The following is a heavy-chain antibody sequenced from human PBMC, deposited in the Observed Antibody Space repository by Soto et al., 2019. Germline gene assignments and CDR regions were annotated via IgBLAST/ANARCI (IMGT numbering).Heavy chain of an antibody. J-gene: IGHJ6*02. V-gene: IGHV1-3*01. CDR2: INAGNGNT. CDR1: GYTFTSYA. CDR3: ASEPLRYFDWSPPYGMDV. D-gene: IGHD3-9*01. Sequence: ASVKVSCKASGYTFTSYAMHWVRQAPGQRLEWMGWINAGNGNTKYSQKFQGRVTITRDTSASTAYMELSSLRSEDTAVYYCASEPLRYFDWSPPYGMDVWGQGTTVTVSS.